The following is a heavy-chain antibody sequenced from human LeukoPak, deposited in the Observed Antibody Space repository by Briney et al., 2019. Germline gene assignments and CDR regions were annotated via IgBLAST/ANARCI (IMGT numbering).Heavy chain of an antibody. D-gene: IGHD4-11*01. CDR3: ARAVDNYGGFDY. Sequence: SETLSLTCAVYGGSFGGYYWSWIRQPPGKGLEWIGEINHSGSTNYNPSLKSRVTISVDTSKNQFSLKLSSVTAADTAVYYCARAVDNYGGFDYWGQGTLVTVSS. V-gene: IGHV4-34*01. J-gene: IGHJ4*02. CDR1: GGSFGGYY. CDR2: INHSGST.